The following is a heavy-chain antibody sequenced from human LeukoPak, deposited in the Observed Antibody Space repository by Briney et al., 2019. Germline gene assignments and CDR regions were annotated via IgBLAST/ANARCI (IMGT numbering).Heavy chain of an antibody. CDR3: ARIGGGGYCSSTSCPDY. CDR1: GGSISSSSYY. V-gene: IGHV4-39*01. J-gene: IGHJ4*02. Sequence: SETLSLTCTVSGGSISSSSYYWGWIRQPPGKGLEWIGSIYYSGSTYYNPSLKSRVTISVDTSKNQFSLKLSSVTAADTAVYYCARIGGGGYCSSTSCPDYWGQGTLVTVSS. D-gene: IGHD2-2*03. CDR2: IYYSGST.